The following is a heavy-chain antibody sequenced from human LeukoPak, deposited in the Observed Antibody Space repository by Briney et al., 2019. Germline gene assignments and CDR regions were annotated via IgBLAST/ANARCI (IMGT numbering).Heavy chain of an antibody. CDR3: ARATRGGDQPSFDY. V-gene: IGHV1-69*05. CDR2: IIPIFGTA. D-gene: IGHD2-21*02. CDR1: GGTFSSYA. Sequence: SVKVSCEASGGTFSSYAISWVRQAPGQGLEWMGRIIPIFGTANYAQKFQGRVTITTDESTSTAYMELSSLRSEDTAVYYCARATRGGDQPSFDYWGQGTLVTVSS. J-gene: IGHJ4*02.